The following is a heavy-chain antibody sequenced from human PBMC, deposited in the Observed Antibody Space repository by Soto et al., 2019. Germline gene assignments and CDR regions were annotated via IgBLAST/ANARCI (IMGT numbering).Heavy chain of an antibody. CDR3: ARDIRYFDWLPRT. CDR1: GFTVSSNY. D-gene: IGHD3-9*01. V-gene: IGHV3-66*01. J-gene: IGHJ5*02. CDR2: IYSGGST. Sequence: GGSLRLSCAASGFTVSSNYMSWVRQAPGKGLEWVSVIYSGGSTYYADSVKGRFTISRDNSKNTLYLQMNSLRAEDTAVYYCARDIRYFDWLPRTWGQGTLVTVSS.